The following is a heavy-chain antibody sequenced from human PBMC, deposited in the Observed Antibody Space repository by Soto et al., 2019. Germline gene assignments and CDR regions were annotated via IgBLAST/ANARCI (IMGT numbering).Heavy chain of an antibody. J-gene: IGHJ5*02. CDR2: IYYSGST. V-gene: IGHV4-39*01. CDR3: ARHPLRPVGLPGPRITNWFDP. Sequence: SETLSLTCTVSGGSISSSSYYWGWIRQPPGKGLEWIGSIYYSGSTYYNPSLKSRVTISVDTSKNQFSLKLSSVTAADTAVYYCARHPLRPVGLPGPRITNWFDPWGQGTLVTVSS. CDR1: GGSISSSSYY.